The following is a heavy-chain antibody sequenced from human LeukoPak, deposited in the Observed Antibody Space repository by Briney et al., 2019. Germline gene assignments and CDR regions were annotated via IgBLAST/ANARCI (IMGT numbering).Heavy chain of an antibody. V-gene: IGHV4-4*09. CDR3: ARLGYDSSGYYSKPTSYYYYMDV. CDR1: GGSISSYY. J-gene: IGHJ6*03. Sequence: SETLSLTCTVSGGSISSYYWSWIRQPPGKGLEWIGYIYTSGSTNYNPSLESRVTISVDTSKNQFSLKLSSVTAADTAVYYCARLGYDSSGYYSKPTSYYYYMDVWGKGTTVTVSS. D-gene: IGHD3-22*01. CDR2: IYTSGST.